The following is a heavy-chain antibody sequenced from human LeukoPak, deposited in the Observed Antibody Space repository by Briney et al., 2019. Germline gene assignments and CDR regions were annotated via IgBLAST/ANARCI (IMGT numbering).Heavy chain of an antibody. Sequence: GGSLRLSCAASGFAFSTSWMNWVRQAPGKGLEWVSAISGSGGSTYYADSVKGRFTISRDNSKNTLYLQMNSLRAEDTAVYYCAKDPLRYFDWSSPRWWEDYWGQGTLVTVSS. CDR1: GFAFSTSW. V-gene: IGHV3-23*01. CDR2: ISGSGGST. CDR3: AKDPLRYFDWSSPRWWEDY. J-gene: IGHJ4*02. D-gene: IGHD3-9*01.